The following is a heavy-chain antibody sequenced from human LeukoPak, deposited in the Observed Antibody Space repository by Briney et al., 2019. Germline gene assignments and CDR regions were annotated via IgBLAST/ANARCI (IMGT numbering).Heavy chain of an antibody. Sequence: PGGSLKLSCAASGFTFSDYSMNWVRQAPGKGLEWISYISGSGTIYYADSVKGRFTISRDNAKNSLHLQMNSLRAEDTAVYYCVRDIRNSGSRWGQGTMVTVSS. V-gene: IGHV3-69-1*01. CDR2: ISGSGTI. D-gene: IGHD6-19*01. CDR1: GFTFSDYS. J-gene: IGHJ3*01. CDR3: VRDIRNSGSR.